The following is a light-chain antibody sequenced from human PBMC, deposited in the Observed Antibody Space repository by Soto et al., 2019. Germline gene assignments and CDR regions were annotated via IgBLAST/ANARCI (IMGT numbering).Light chain of an antibody. Sequence: QSALTQPPSASGTPGQRVTISCSGSSSNIGNNYVYWYQQVPGTAPKLLIYCNNQRPSGVPERFSGSKSGTSASLAIGGLRSEDEADYYCAAWDDSLSGWVFGGGTKVTVL. V-gene: IGLV1-47*02. CDR3: AAWDDSLSGWV. CDR1: SSNIGNNY. CDR2: CNN. J-gene: IGLJ3*02.